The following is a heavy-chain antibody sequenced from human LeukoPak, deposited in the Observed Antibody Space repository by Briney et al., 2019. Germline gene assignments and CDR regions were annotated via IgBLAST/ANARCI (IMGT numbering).Heavy chain of an antibody. CDR3: ARRSDLYSSSWYSYYYYMDV. D-gene: IGHD6-13*01. CDR2: IYTSGST. Sequence: SETLSLTCTVSGDSISNYYWSWIRQPAGKGLEWIGRIYTSGSTNYNPSLKSRDTISVDTSKNQFSLKLSSVTAADTAVYYCARRSDLYSSSWYSYYYYMDVWGKGTTVTVSS. V-gene: IGHV4-4*07. CDR1: GDSISNYY. J-gene: IGHJ6*03.